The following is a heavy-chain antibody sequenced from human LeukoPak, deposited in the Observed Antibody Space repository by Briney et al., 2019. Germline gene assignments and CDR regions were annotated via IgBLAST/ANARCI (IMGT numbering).Heavy chain of an antibody. V-gene: IGHV4-34*01. CDR1: GGSFSGYY. J-gene: IGHJ3*02. Sequence: NPSETLSLTCAVYGGSFSGYYWSWIRQPPGKGLEWIGEINHSGSTNYNPSLKSRVTISVDTSKNQFSLKLSSVTAADTAVYYCARGEKYDSSGYPHYAFDIWGQGTMVTVSS. CDR2: INHSGST. CDR3: ARGEKYDSSGYPHYAFDI. D-gene: IGHD3-22*01.